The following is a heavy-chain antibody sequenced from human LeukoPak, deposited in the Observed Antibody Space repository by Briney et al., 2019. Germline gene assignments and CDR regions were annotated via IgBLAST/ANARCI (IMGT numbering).Heavy chain of an antibody. CDR3: AREKNRLVLTAPLQY. J-gene: IGHJ4*02. CDR1: GFTFSSYG. D-gene: IGHD4/OR15-4a*01. Sequence: GGSLRLSCAASGFTFSSYGMHWVRQAPGKGLEWVAFIRYDGSNKYYADSVKGRFTISRDNSKNTLYLQMSSLRAEDTAVYYCAREKNRLVLTAPLQYWGQGVPVIVSS. CDR2: IRYDGSNK. V-gene: IGHV3-30*02.